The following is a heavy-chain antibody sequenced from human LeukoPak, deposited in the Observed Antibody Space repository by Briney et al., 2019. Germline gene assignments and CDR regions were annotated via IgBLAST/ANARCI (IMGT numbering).Heavy chain of an antibody. V-gene: IGHV3-23*01. D-gene: IGHD2-21*02. J-gene: IGHJ6*02. CDR2: ISDSGGST. CDR1: GFTFRNYA. Sequence: HTGGSLRLSCAASGFTFRNYAMHWVRQAPGKGLEWVSGISDSGGSTYYANSVKGRFTISRDNSRNTMYLEMNSLRAEDTALYYCAKDRSNRVTYGMDVWGQGTTVTVSS. CDR3: AKDRSNRVTYGMDV.